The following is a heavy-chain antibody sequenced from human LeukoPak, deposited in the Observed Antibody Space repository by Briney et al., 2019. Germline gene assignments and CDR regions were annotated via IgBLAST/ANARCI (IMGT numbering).Heavy chain of an antibody. D-gene: IGHD1-7*01. CDR1: GFTFSNW. CDR3: ARGWNYALDY. CDR2: INSDGSSP. V-gene: IGHV3-74*01. Sequence: GGSLRLSCAASGFTFSNWMHWVRQAPGKGLVWVSRINSDGSSPNYADSVKGRFTISRDNAKNTLYLQMNGLRAEDTAVYYCARGWNYALDYWGQDTLVTVSS. J-gene: IGHJ4*02.